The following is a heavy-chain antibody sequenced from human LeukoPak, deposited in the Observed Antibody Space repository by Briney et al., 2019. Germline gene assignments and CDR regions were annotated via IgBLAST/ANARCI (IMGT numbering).Heavy chain of an antibody. V-gene: IGHV4-34*01. J-gene: IGHJ5*02. CDR3: ARGPAFWSGYGWFDP. CDR2: INHSGST. CDR1: GGSFSGYY. Sequence: SETLSLTCAAYGGSFSGYYWSWIRQPPGKGLEWIGEINHSGSTNYNPSLKSRVTISVDTSKNQFSLKLSSVTAADTAVYYCARGPAFWSGYGWFDPWGQGTLVTVSS. D-gene: IGHD3-3*01.